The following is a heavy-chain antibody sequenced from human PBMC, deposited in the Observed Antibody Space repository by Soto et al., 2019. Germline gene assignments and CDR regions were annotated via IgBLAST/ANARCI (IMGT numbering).Heavy chain of an antibody. J-gene: IGHJ5*02. V-gene: IGHV4-34*01. Sequence: SETLSLTCAVYGGSFSCYYWSWIRQPPGKGLEWIGEINHSGSTNYNPSLKSRVTISVDTSKNQFSLKLSSVTAADTAVYYCARGQVRYYYGSGSPYRWFDPWGQGTLVTVSS. D-gene: IGHD3-10*01. CDR3: ARGQVRYYYGSGSPYRWFDP. CDR2: INHSGST. CDR1: GGSFSCYY.